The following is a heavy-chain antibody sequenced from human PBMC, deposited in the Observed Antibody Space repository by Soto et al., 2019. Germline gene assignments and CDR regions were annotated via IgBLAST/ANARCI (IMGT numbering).Heavy chain of an antibody. CDR3: ARDRRACSSGWYERAFDI. D-gene: IGHD6-19*01. CDR2: IIPIFGTA. CDR1: GGTFSSYA. J-gene: IGHJ3*02. Sequence: QVQLVQSGAEVKKPGSSVKVSCKASGGTFSSYAISWVRQAPGQGLEWMGGIIPIFGTANYAQKFQGRVTITADESTSTAYMELSSLRSEHTAVYYCARDRRACSSGWYERAFDIWGQGTMVTVSS. V-gene: IGHV1-69*12.